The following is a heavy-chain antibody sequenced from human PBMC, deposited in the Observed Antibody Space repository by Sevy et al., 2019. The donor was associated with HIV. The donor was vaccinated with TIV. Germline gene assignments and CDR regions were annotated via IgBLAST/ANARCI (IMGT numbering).Heavy chain of an antibody. D-gene: IGHD3-10*01. J-gene: IGHJ6*03. CDR2: INHSGST. Sequence: SETLSLTCAVYGGSFSGYYWSWIRQPPGKGLEWIGEINHSGSTNYNPSLKSRVTISVDTSKNQFSLKLSTVTPADTAVYYCARAVTMVRGSGYMDVWGKGTTVTVSS. V-gene: IGHV4-34*01. CDR3: ARAVTMVRGSGYMDV. CDR1: GGSFSGYY.